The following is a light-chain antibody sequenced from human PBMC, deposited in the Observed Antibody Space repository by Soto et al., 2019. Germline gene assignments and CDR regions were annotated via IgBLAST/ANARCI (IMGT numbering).Light chain of an antibody. CDR1: QSIGST. Sequence: IVMTQSPATLSVSPGERATLSCRASQSIGSTLAWYQQKPGQTPRLLIYDASTRATGIPARFSGIGSGTEFTLIISSLQSEDFAVYYCQQYGSSPPPLTFGGGTKVEIK. CDR3: QQYGSSPPPLT. CDR2: DAS. V-gene: IGKV3-15*01. J-gene: IGKJ4*01.